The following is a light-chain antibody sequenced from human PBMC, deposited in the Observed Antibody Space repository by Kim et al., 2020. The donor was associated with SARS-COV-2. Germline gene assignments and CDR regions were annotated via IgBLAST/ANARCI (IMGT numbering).Light chain of an antibody. Sequence: QSALTQPASVSGSPGQSITITCTGTSSDVVSYNLVSWYQQHPGKAPKLMIYEVSKRPSGVSNRFSGSKSGNTASLTISGLQAEDEADYYCCSYAGSIPAPHVFGTGTQLTVL. V-gene: IGLV2-23*02. CDR1: SSDVVSYNL. CDR3: CSYAGSIPAPHV. CDR2: EVS. J-gene: IGLJ7*01.